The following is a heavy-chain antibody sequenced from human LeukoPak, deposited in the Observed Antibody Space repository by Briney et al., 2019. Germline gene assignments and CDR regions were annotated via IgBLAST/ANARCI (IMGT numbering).Heavy chain of an antibody. CDR1: GFTFDDCT. J-gene: IGHJ4*02. Sequence: SGGSLRLSCAASGFTFDDCTMHWVCQAPGKGLEWVSLISWDGGSTYYADSVKGRFTISRDNSKNSLYLQMNSLRTEDTALYYCAKDHSSSYGFDYWGQGTLVTVSS. CDR2: ISWDGGST. CDR3: AKDHSSSYGFDY. V-gene: IGHV3-43*01. D-gene: IGHD6-6*01.